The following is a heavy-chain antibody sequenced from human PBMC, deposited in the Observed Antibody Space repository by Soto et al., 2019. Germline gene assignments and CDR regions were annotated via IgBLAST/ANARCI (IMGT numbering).Heavy chain of an antibody. D-gene: IGHD2-2*01. V-gene: IGHV3-23*01. CDR3: AKGVVPAPGGGY. J-gene: IGHJ4*02. CDR2: ISGSGGST. CDR1: GFTFSSYA. Sequence: EVQLLESGGGLVQPGGSLRLSCAASGFTFSSYAMSWVRQAPGKGLEWVSAISGSGGSTYYADSVKGRFTISRDNSKNTRYLQMNSLRAEDTAVYYCAKGVVPAPGGGYWGQGTLVTVSS.